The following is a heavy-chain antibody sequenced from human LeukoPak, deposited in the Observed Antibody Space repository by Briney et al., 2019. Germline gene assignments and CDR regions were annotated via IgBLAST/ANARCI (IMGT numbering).Heavy chain of an antibody. CDR2: IYYSGST. V-gene: IGHV4-30-4*01. Sequence: SQTLSLTCTVSGGSISSGDYYWSWIRQPPGKGLEWIGYIYYSGSTYYNPSLKSRVTISVDTSKNQFSLELSSVTAADTAVYYCARDSAYYYYMDVWGKGTTVTVSS. CDR3: ARDSAYYYYMDV. J-gene: IGHJ6*03. CDR1: GGSISSGDYY.